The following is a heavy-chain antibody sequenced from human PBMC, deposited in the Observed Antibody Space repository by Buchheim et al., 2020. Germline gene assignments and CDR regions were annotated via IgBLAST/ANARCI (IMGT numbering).Heavy chain of an antibody. Sequence: EAQLLESGGGLVQPGGSLRLSCAASGLTFSSYAMSWVRQAPGKGLEWVSSISASGGSKYYADSVKGRFTIPRANSKKTAYLQMNTLRAEDTAVYYCAKSTDYDFWSGMALADYWGQGTL. J-gene: IGHJ4*02. CDR3: AKSTDYDFWSGMALADY. CDR2: ISASGGSK. CDR1: GLTFSSYA. V-gene: IGHV3-23*01. D-gene: IGHD3-3*01.